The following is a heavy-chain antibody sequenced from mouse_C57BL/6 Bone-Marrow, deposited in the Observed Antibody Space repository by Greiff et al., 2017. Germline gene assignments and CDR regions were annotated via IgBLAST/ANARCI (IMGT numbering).Heavy chain of an antibody. CDR3: TRETAQALFLYAMDY. J-gene: IGHJ4*01. Sequence: EVQLQQSGEGLVKPGGSLKLSCAASGFTFSSYAMSWVRQTPEKRLEWVAYISSGGDYIYYADTVKGRFTISRDNARNTLYLQMSSLKSEDTAMYYCTRETAQALFLYAMDYWGQGTSVTVSS. CDR2: ISSGGDYI. D-gene: IGHD3-2*02. CDR1: GFTFSSYA. V-gene: IGHV5-9-1*02.